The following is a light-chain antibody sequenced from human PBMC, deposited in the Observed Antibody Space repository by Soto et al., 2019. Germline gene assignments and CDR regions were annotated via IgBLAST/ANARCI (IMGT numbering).Light chain of an antibody. CDR1: SSDVGGYNY. J-gene: IGLJ1*01. CDR3: SSYTTSNTRQIV. V-gene: IGLV2-14*03. Sequence: QSALTQPASVSGSPGQSNTISCTGTSSDVGGYNYVSWYQHHPGKAPKLIIYDVTNRPSGVSNPFSGSKSGNTASLTISGLQPDDEADYYCSSYTTSNTRQIVFGTGTKVTVL. CDR2: DVT.